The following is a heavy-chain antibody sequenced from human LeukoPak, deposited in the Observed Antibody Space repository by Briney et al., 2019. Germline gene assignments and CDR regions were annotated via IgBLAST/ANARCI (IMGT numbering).Heavy chain of an antibody. V-gene: IGHV1-69*01. Sequence: SVRVSCKASGGTFSNYAISWVRQAPGQGLEWMGAIIPIFGTANYAQRFQGRVTITADESTSTAYMELSSLRSEDTAVYYCARILSSSWYEYFHHWGQGTLVTVSS. CDR3: ARILSSSWYEYFHH. CDR2: IIPIFGTA. J-gene: IGHJ1*01. CDR1: GGTFSNYA. D-gene: IGHD6-19*01.